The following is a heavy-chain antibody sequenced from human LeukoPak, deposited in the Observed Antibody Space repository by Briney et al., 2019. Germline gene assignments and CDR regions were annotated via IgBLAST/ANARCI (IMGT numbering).Heavy chain of an antibody. CDR3: ARVPGGGIAAN. V-gene: IGHV4-61*01. CDR1: DGSVSSGSYY. J-gene: IGHJ3*01. Sequence: KPSESLSITSTVHDGSVSSGSYYTSWVRQHPGRGLDWIGYIHYSGSTNYSPSLKSRVTISVDTSKNQFSLKLSSVTAADTAVYYCARVPGGGIAANWGQVTMVTVSS. CDR2: IHYSGST. D-gene: IGHD3-16*01.